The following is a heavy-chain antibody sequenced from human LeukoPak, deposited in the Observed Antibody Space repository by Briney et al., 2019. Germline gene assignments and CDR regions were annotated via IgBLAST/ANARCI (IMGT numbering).Heavy chain of an antibody. V-gene: IGHV1-3*01. J-gene: IGHJ4*02. CDR1: GYTFTSYA. Sequence: ASVKVSCKASGYTFTSYAMHWVRQAPGQRFEWMGWINXGNGNTKYSQKFQGRVTITRDTSASTAYMELSSLRSEDTAVYYCAREXXXXEPFDYWGQGTLVTVSS. CDR3: AREXXXXEPFDY. D-gene: IGHD1-14*01. CDR2: INXGNGNT.